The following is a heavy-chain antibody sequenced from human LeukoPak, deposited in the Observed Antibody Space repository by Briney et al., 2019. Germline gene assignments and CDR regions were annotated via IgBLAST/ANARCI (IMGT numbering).Heavy chain of an antibody. CDR3: ARPSSPYYYYYGMDV. CDR2: ISGSGGGT. J-gene: IGHJ6*02. D-gene: IGHD1-26*01. V-gene: IGHV3-23*01. CDR1: GFTLSGFA. Sequence: PGGSLRLSCAASGFTLSGFAMSWVRQAPGKGLEWISAISGSGGGTFYGESVKGRFTISRDNSKNALYLQMNSLRAEDTALYYCARPSSPYYYYYGMDVWGQGTTVTVSS.